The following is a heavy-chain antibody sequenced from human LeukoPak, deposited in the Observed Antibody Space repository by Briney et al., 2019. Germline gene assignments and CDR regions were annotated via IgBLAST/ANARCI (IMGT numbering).Heavy chain of an antibody. CDR3: VKSLTPATADTYYYYAMDV. Sequence: GGSLRLSCSASGFTFNNFVMHWVRQAPGKGLEYVSVTSSNGGSTYSADSVKGRFTISRDNSKNTLYLQMSSLRAEDTAVYYCVKSLTPATADTYYYYAMDVWGKGTTVTVSS. D-gene: IGHD2-15*01. J-gene: IGHJ6*04. CDR2: TSSNGGST. CDR1: GFTFNNFV. V-gene: IGHV3-64D*06.